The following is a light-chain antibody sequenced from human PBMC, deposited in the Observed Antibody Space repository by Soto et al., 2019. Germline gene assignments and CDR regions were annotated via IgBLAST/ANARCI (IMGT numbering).Light chain of an antibody. V-gene: IGLV2-14*01. J-gene: IGLJ1*01. CDR3: CSYTTSNTRQIV. CDR2: DVS. Sequence: QSVLTQPASVSGSPGQSITISCTGTSSDVGGYNYVSWYQQHPGKAPKFMIYDVSNRPSGVSNRFSGSKSGNTASLTISGLQADDEADYSCCSYTTSNTRQIVFGTGTKLTV. CDR1: SSDVGGYNY.